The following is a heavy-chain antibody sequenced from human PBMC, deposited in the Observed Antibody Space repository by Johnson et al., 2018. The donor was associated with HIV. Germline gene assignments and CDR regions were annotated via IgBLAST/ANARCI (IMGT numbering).Heavy chain of an antibody. CDR1: GFTFSNYA. V-gene: IGHV3-33*06. Sequence: QVQLVESGGGVVQPGRSLRLSCAASGFTFSNYAMHWVRQAPGKGLEWVAVIWYDGSNKYYADSVKGRSTISRDNSKDMLYLQMNSLGAGDTAVYYCAKDQHGPLVPTVMRDDAFDIWGQGTMVTVSS. D-gene: IGHD5-12*01. J-gene: IGHJ3*02. CDR3: AKDQHGPLVPTVMRDDAFDI. CDR2: IWYDGSNK.